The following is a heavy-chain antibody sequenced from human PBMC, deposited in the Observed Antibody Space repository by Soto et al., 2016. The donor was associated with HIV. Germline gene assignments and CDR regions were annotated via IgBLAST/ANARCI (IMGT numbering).Heavy chain of an antibody. CDR3: ARGPQGIWFGIQH. CDR2: INPHSGGT. Sequence: QVQLVQSGAEVKKPGASVKVSCKASGYTFSGHYIHWVRQAPGQGLEWMGWINPHSGGTNYAQKFQGRVTMTSDTSISTAYMELSRLTSDDTAVYYCARGPQGIWFGIQHWGQGTLVTVPQ. J-gene: IGHJ1*01. D-gene: IGHD3-10*01. V-gene: IGHV1-2*02. CDR1: GYTFSGHY.